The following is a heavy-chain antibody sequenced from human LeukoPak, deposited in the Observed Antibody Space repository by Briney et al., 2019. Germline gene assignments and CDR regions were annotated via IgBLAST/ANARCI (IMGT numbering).Heavy chain of an antibody. CDR1: GFTFSSNG. V-gene: IGHV3-30*18. J-gene: IGHJ3*02. Sequence: PGGSLRLSCAASGFTFSSNGMHWVRQAPGKGLEWVAIISYDGSNKYYADSVKGRFTISRDNSKNTLYLQVNSLRPEDTAIYYCAKGPYCSTTNCDDRDAFDIWGQGTMVTVSS. CDR3: AKGPYCSTTNCDDRDAFDI. CDR2: ISYDGSNK. D-gene: IGHD2-2*01.